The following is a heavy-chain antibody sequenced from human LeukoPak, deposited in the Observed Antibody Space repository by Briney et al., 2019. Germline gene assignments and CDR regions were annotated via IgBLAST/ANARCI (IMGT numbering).Heavy chain of an antibody. CDR3: ARDERVVVVPAAAMRRGWFDP. CDR1: GFTFSSYS. V-gene: IGHV3-21*01. J-gene: IGHJ5*02. D-gene: IGHD2-2*01. Sequence: GGSLRLSCAASGFTFSSYSMNWVRQAPGKGLEWVSSISSSSSYIYYADSVKGRFTISRDNAKNSLYLQMNSLRAEDTAVYYCARDERVVVVPAAAMRRGWFDPWGQGTLVTVSS. CDR2: ISSSSSYI.